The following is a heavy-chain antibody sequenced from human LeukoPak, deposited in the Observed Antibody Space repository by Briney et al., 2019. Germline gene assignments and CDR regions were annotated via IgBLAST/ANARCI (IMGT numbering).Heavy chain of an antibody. CDR1: GFTFSSYS. V-gene: IGHV3-21*01. D-gene: IGHD4-17*01. CDR2: ISSSSSYI. CDR3: ARDGSSTVTSYYFDY. J-gene: IGHJ4*02. Sequence: GGSLRLSCAASGFTFSSYSMNWVRQAPGKGLEWVSSISSSSSYIYYADSVKGRFTISRDNAKNSLYLQMNSLRAEDTAVYYCARDGSSTVTSYYFDYWGQGTLVTVSS.